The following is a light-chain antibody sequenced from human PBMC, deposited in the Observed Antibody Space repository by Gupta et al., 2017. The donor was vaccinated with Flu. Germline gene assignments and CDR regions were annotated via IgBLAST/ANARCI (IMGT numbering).Light chain of an antibody. J-gene: IGLJ1*01. CDR3: QVWDSSSDNQV. Sequence: SSVLTQPPSVSVAPGQTARITCGGNTIGSKSVDWYQQKPGQAPVLVVYDDRDRPSGIPERFSGSNSGNTATMTTSRVEAGDEADYYCQVWDSSSDNQVFGSGTKVTVL. CDR2: DDR. V-gene: IGLV3-21*02. CDR1: TIGSKS.